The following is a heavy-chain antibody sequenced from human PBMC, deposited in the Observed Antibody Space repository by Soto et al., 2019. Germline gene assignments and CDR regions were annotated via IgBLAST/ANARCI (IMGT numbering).Heavy chain of an antibody. CDR3: AKEGALLWFGELLHNWFDP. J-gene: IGHJ5*02. Sequence: EVQLLESGGGLVQPGGSLRLSCAASGFTFRSYAMSWVRQAPGKGLEWVSAISGSGGSTYYADSVKGRFTISRDNSKNTLYLQMNSLRAEDTAVYYCAKEGALLWFGELLHNWFDPWGQGTLVTVSS. CDR2: ISGSGGST. CDR1: GFTFRSYA. D-gene: IGHD3-10*01. V-gene: IGHV3-23*01.